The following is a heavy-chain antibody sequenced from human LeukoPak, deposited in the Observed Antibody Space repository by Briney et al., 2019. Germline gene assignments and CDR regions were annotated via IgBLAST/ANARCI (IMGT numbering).Heavy chain of an antibody. D-gene: IGHD2-15*01. CDR2: ISAYNGNT. V-gene: IGHV1-18*01. CDR1: GYTFTSYG. J-gene: IGHJ6*02. CDR3: ATDHCSGGSCYSGVYYCYGMDV. Sequence: GASVKVSCKASGYTFTSYGISWVRQAPGQGLEWMGWISAYNGNTNYAQKLQGRVTMTTDTSTSTAYMELRSLRSDDTAVYYCATDHCSGGSCYSGVYYCYGMDVWGQGTTVTVSS.